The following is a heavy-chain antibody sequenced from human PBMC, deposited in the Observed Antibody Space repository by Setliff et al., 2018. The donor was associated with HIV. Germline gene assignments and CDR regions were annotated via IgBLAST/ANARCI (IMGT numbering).Heavy chain of an antibody. V-gene: IGHV1-2*02. J-gene: IGHJ6*03. CDR1: GCSLSDQFRNHY. CDR2: INPESGGT. D-gene: IGHD3-9*01. Sequence: ASVKVSCKASGCSLSDQFRNHYVHWVRQVPGQGREWMGMINPESGGTTYAQKFQGRVTITSDTSTTSVYMQLSSLRSDDTTVYVGARAVAILTRGSTLNREYYMDVWGKGTTVTVSS. CDR3: ARAVAILTRGSTLNREYYMDV.